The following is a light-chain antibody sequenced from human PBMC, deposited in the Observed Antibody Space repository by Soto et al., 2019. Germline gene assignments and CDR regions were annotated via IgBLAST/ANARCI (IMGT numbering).Light chain of an antibody. CDR2: EVS. CDR1: SSDVGGYAY. V-gene: IGLV2-14*01. J-gene: IGLJ3*02. CDR3: SSYTSSTTTV. Sequence: QSALTQPASVSGSPGQSITISCTGTSSDVGGYAYVSWYQQYPGKAPKLVISEVSNRPSGVSHRFSGSRSGNTASLTISGLQAEDEADYYCSSYTSSTTTVFGGGTKVTVL.